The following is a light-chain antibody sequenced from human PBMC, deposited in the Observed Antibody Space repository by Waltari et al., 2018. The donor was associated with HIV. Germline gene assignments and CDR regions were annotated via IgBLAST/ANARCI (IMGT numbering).Light chain of an antibody. CDR2: AAS. CDR3: QQYDTWPLT. J-gene: IGKJ4*01. CDR1: QNVTIK. V-gene: IGKV3D-15*01. Sequence: ETVMTQSPATLSVSPGDRATLSCRASQNVTIKLAWYQHKPGQAPRLLIYAASTRATGIPASFSGSGSGTEFTLTISSLQSEDVAVYYCQQYDTWPLTFGGGTKVEI.